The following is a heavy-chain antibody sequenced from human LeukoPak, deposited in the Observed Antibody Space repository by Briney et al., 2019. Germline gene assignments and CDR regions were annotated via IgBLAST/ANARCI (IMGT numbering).Heavy chain of an antibody. CDR1: GFTFSSYA. D-gene: IGHD3-3*01. CDR3: ARFRDDFWSGYYMAV. V-gene: IGHV3-23*01. J-gene: IGHJ6*03. Sequence: GGSLRLSCAASGFTFSSYAMSWVRQAPGKGLEWVSAISGSGGSSFYADSVKGRFTISRDNSKNTLYLQMNSLRVEDTAVYYCARFRDDFWSGYYMAVWGKGTTVTVSS. CDR2: ISGSGGSS.